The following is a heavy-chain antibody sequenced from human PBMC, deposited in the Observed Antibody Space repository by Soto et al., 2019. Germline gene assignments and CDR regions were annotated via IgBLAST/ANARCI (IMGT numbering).Heavy chain of an antibody. CDR2: IIPMLGMS. Sequence: QVQLVQSGALVKKPGSSVKVSCTASGDTFNFYTISWVRQAPGQGLEWMGRIIPMLGMSNYAKNFQGRDTMIADKSTSTAYMELSSLRSEDTALYYCETNYGSGSAHIDNWGQGTPVTVSS. CDR1: GDTFNFYT. V-gene: IGHV1-69*02. CDR3: ETNYGSGSAHIDN. D-gene: IGHD3-10*01. J-gene: IGHJ4*02.